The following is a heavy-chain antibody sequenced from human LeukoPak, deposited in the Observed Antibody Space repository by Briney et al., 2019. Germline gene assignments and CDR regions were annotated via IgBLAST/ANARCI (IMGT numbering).Heavy chain of an antibody. V-gene: IGHV3-30-3*01. J-gene: IGHJ4*02. CDR1: GFTFSSYA. Sequence: PGGSLRLSCAASGFTFSSYAIHWVRQAPGKGLEWVAVISYDGSNKYYADSVKGRFTISRDNSKNTLYLQMNSLRADDTAVYYCARGYSYGYNYWGQGTLVTVSS. D-gene: IGHD5-18*01. CDR3: ARGYSYGYNY. CDR2: ISYDGSNK.